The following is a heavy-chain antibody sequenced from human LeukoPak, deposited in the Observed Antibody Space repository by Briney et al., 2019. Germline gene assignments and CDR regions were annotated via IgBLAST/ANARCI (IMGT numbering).Heavy chain of an antibody. CDR2: INPSGGST. CDR1: GYTFTSYY. V-gene: IGHV1-46*01. CDR3: AILSRAYCSGGSCYSWGDY. Sequence: GASVKVSCKASGYTFTSYYMHWVRQAPGQGLEWMGIINPSGGSTSYAQKFQGRVTMTRDTSTSTVYMELSSLRSEDTAVYYCAILSRAYCSGGSCYSWGDYWGQGTLVTVSS. J-gene: IGHJ4*02. D-gene: IGHD2-15*01.